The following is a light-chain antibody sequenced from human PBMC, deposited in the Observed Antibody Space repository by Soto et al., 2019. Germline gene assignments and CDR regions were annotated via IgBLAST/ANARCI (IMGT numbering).Light chain of an antibody. J-gene: IGLJ1*01. CDR1: SSDVGNYNY. CDR3: CSYAGSFTSYV. CDR2: EVS. V-gene: IGLV2-11*01. Sequence: QSALTQPLSVSGSPGQSVTISCTGTSSDVGNYNYVSWYQQMPGKAPKLIIYEVSKRPPGVPDRFSGSKSGNTASLTISGLQAEDETDYYCCSYAGSFTSYVFGTGTKVTVL.